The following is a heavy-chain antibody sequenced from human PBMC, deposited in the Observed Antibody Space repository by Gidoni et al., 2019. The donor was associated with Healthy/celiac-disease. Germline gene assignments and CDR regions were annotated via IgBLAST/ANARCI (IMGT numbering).Heavy chain of an antibody. CDR3: ARSRIAVAGTRWFDP. V-gene: IGHV4-39*01. J-gene: IGHJ5*02. CDR2: IYYSGST. CDR1: GGSISSSSYY. Sequence: QLQLQESGPGLVKPSETLSLTCTVSGGSISSSSYYWGWIRQPPGKGLEWIGSIYYSGSTYYNPSLKSRVTISVDTSKNQFSLKLSSVTAADTAVYYCARSRIAVAGTRWFDPWGQGTLVTVSS. D-gene: IGHD6-19*01.